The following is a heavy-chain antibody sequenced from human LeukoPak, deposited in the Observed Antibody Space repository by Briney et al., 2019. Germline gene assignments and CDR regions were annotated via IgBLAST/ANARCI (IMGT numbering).Heavy chain of an antibody. CDR2: ISSSGSTI. CDR3: ARGLTYFDILTGFHDRLDYFDY. Sequence: PGGSLRLSCAASGFTFSNYEMNWVRQAPGKGLDWVSYISSSGSTIYYADSVRGRFTISRDNAKKSLYLQMNSLRAEDTAVYYCARGLTYFDILTGFHDRLDYFDYWGQGTLVTVSS. CDR1: GFTFSNYE. V-gene: IGHV3-48*03. D-gene: IGHD3-9*01. J-gene: IGHJ4*02.